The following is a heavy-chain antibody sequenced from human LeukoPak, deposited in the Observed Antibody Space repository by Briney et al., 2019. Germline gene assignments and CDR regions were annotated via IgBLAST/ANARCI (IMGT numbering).Heavy chain of an antibody. J-gene: IGHJ4*02. V-gene: IGHV4-59*01. CDR1: GGSISDYY. Sequence: SETLSLTCTVSGGSISDYYWSWIRQPPGKGLEWIGYIHYSGTTNCSPSLKSRVTMSVDTSKNQFSLKLNSVTAADTAVYYCARHSSGWHLDFWGQGTLVTVSS. CDR2: IHYSGTT. CDR3: ARHSSGWHLDF. D-gene: IGHD6-19*01.